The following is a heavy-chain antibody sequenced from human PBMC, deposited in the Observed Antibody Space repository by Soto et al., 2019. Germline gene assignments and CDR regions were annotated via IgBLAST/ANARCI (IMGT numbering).Heavy chain of an antibody. Sequence: PSDTLSLTCNVSSGSVSSADCNWILIRQTPGKGLEWIGHIYEGGRTYSNPSLMSRATISLDTSKNLFSLNLKSVTAADTAVYYCTRGPSGDKVDFWGQGLLVTVSS. V-gene: IGHV4-30-4*02. D-gene: IGHD7-27*01. CDR3: TRGPSGDKVDF. CDR2: IYEGGRT. J-gene: IGHJ4*02. CDR1: SGSVSSADCN.